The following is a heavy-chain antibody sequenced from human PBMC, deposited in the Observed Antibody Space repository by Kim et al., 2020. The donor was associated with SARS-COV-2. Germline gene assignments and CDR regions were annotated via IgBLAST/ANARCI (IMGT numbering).Heavy chain of an antibody. Sequence: ASVKVSCKASGYTFTSYYMHWVRQAPGQGLEWMGIINPSGGSTSYAQKFQGRVTMTRDTSTSTVYMELSSLRSEDTAVYYCARAAKPPMVQGVIIPYYYYGMDVWGQGTTVTVSS. CDR1: GYTFTSYY. V-gene: IGHV1-46*01. D-gene: IGHD3-10*01. J-gene: IGHJ6*02. CDR2: INPSGGST. CDR3: ARAAKPPMVQGVIIPYYYYGMDV.